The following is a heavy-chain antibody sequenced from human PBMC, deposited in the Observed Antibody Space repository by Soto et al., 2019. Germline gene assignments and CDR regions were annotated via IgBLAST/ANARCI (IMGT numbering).Heavy chain of an antibody. J-gene: IGHJ4*02. CDR3: ARSRGIVATINFDY. CDR1: GYTFTGYY. D-gene: IGHD5-12*01. Sequence: ASVNVSCKASGYTFTGYYIHWVRRAPGQGLEWMGWINPNSGGTNYAQKFQGRVTMTRDTSISTAYMELSRLRSDDTAVYYCARSRGIVATINFDYWGEGTLVTVSS. V-gene: IGHV1-2*02. CDR2: INPNSGGT.